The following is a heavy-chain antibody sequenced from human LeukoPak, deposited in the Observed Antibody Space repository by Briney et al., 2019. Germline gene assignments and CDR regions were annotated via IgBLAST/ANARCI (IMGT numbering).Heavy chain of an antibody. D-gene: IGHD3-22*01. V-gene: IGHV4-34*01. CDR2: INHSGST. CDR1: GGSFSGYY. Sequence: SETLSLTCAVYGGSFSGYYWSWIRQPPGKGLEWIGEINHSGSTNFNPSLKSRVTISVDTSKNQFSLKLSSVTAADTAVYYCARSGGYYYDSSGYLHYYFDYWGQGTLVTVSS. J-gene: IGHJ4*02. CDR3: ARSGGYYYDSSGYLHYYFDY.